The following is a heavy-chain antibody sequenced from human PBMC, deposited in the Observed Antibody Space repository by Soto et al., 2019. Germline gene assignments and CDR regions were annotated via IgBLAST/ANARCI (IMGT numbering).Heavy chain of an antibody. CDR2: ISSSSSYI. Sequence: EVQLVESGGGLVKPGGSLRLSCAASGFTFSSYSMNWVRQAPGKGLEWVSSISSSSSYIYYADSVKGRFTISRDNAKNSLDLQINSLRAEDTAVYYCARDDRIATDYWGQGTLVTVSS. V-gene: IGHV3-21*01. CDR3: ARDDRIATDY. D-gene: IGHD6-13*01. J-gene: IGHJ4*02. CDR1: GFTFSSYS.